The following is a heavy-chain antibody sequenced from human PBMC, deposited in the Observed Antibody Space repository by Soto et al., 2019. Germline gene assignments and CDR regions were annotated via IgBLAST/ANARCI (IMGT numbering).Heavy chain of an antibody. Sequence: VKVSCKASRDTFINYDINWVRQAAGQGLEWMGWMNPKSANTGYAQNFQGRVTMTRNTSISTAYMELSSLRSEDTAVYYCTRSPSWETTVTPYYFDSWGQGTQVTVSS. CDR1: RDTFINYD. V-gene: IGHV1-8*01. J-gene: IGHJ4*02. D-gene: IGHD4-4*01. CDR3: TRSPSWETTVTPYYFDS. CDR2: MNPKSANT.